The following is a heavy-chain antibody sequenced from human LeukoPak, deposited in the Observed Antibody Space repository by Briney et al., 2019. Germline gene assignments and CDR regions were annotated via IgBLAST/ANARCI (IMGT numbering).Heavy chain of an antibody. D-gene: IGHD5-18*01. Sequence: ASVKVSCKPSGYTFIGDYMHWVRQAPGQGLEWMGWINPNSGGTNYAQKFQGRVTMTRDTSISTAYMELSRLRSDDTAVYYCASPLTSDTAMVDYWGQGTLVTVSS. CDR3: ASPLTSDTAMVDY. CDR1: GYTFIGDY. J-gene: IGHJ4*02. CDR2: INPNSGGT. V-gene: IGHV1-2*02.